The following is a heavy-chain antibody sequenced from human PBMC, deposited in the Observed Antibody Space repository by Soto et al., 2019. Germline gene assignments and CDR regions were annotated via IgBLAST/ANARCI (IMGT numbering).Heavy chain of an antibody. CDR1: GFTFNNYA. V-gene: IGHV3-23*01. CDR3: AKDWFDY. Sequence: EVQLLESGGGLVQPGGSLRLSCAASGFTFNNYAMTWVRQAPGKGLEWVSTVLTSGATYYADSVRGRFTISRDNSKSTLYLQMNSLRVDDTAEYYCAKDWFDYWGQGTLVIVSS. J-gene: IGHJ5*01. CDR2: VLTSGAT.